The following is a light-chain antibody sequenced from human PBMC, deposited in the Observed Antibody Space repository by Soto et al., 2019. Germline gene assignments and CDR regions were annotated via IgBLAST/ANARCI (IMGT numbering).Light chain of an antibody. CDR3: QHSYSTPFT. V-gene: IGKV1-39*01. CDR2: AAS. CDR1: QSISSY. Sequence: DIQMTQSPSSLSASVGDRVTITCRASQSISSYLNWYQQKPGKAPKLLIYAASSLQSAVPSRFSGSGSGTDFTLTISSLQPEDCATYYCQHSYSTPFTFGPGTKVDI. J-gene: IGKJ3*01.